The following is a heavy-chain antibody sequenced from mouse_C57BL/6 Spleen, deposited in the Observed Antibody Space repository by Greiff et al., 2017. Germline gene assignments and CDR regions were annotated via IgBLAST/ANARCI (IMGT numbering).Heavy chain of an antibody. J-gene: IGHJ1*03. D-gene: IGHD3-2*02. Sequence: EAGGGLVQPKGSLNLSCAASGFSFNTYAMNWVPQAPGKVLEWVVRIRSKSNNYATYYADSVKDRFTISRDDSESKLYLQMNNLKTEDTAMFYCVRPSSGYWYFDVWGTGTTVTVSS. CDR3: VRPSSGYWYFDV. CDR1: GFSFNTYA. V-gene: IGHV10-1*01. CDR2: IRSKSNNYAT.